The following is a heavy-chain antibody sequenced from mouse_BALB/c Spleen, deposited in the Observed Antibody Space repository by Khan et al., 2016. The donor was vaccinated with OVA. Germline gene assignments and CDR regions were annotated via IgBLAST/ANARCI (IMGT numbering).Heavy chain of an antibody. CDR3: ARTARIKY. J-gene: IGHJ2*01. Sequence: EVQLQESGPGLVKPSQSLSLTCTVTGYSITSGYGWNWIRQFPGNKLEWMGYISYSGSTNYNPSLQSRISITRDTSKNQFFLQLNSVTTEDTATXYYARTARIKYWGQGTTLTVSS. V-gene: IGHV3-2*02. CDR1: GYSITSGYG. CDR2: ISYSGST. D-gene: IGHD1-2*01.